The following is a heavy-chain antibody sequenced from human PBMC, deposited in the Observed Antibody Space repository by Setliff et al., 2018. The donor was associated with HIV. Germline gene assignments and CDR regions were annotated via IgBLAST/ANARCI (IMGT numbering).Heavy chain of an antibody. V-gene: IGHV1-8*02. D-gene: IGHD3-3*01. CDR2: MNPNSGNT. CDR1: GYTFSSYD. CDR3: ARVPSEYYNFWSGYSTPFDY. Sequence: ASVKVSCKASGYTFSSYDINWVRQATGQGLEWMGWMNPNSGNTGYAQKLQGRVTMTTNTSTSTAYMELRSLRSDDTAVYYCARVPSEYYNFWSGYSTPFDYWGQGTLVTVSS. J-gene: IGHJ4*02.